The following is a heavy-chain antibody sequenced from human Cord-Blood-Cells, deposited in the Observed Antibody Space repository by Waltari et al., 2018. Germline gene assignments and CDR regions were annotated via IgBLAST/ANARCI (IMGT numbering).Heavy chain of an antibody. D-gene: IGHD3-10*01. V-gene: IGHV4-34*01. CDR1: GGSFSGYY. Sequence: QVQLQQWGAGLLKPSETLSLTCAVYGGSFSGYYWSWIRQPPGKGLEWIGEINHSGSTNYNPSLKSRVTISVDTSKNQFSLKLSSVTAADTAVYYCARPGVPLYWYFDLWGRGTLVTVSS. CDR2: INHSGST. J-gene: IGHJ2*01. CDR3: ARPGVPLYWYFDL.